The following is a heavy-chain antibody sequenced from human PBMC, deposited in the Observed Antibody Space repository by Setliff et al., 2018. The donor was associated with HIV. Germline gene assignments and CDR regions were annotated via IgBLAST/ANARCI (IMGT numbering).Heavy chain of an antibody. CDR1: GYSITSVYY. Sequence: SSETLSLTCAVSGYSITSVYYWGWIRQPPGKGLEWIGSIYHNGSTYYNPSLKSRLTMSVDKSNNQFSLRLTSVTAADTAVYYCARTLSTMVKTDGYYDYYYMDVWGKGTTVTVSS. J-gene: IGHJ6*03. CDR3: ARTLSTMVKTDGYYDYYYMDV. CDR2: IYHNGST. V-gene: IGHV4-38-2*01. D-gene: IGHD3-10*01.